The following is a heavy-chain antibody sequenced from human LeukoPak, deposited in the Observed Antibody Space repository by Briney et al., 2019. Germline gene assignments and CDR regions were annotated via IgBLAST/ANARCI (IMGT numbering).Heavy chain of an antibody. J-gene: IGHJ3*02. D-gene: IGHD3-10*01. CDR2: INSDSNYI. CDR1: GFTFRSYS. Sequence: GGSLRLSCAASGFTFRSYSMNWVRQAPGKGLEWVSSINSDSNYIYYAESVQGRFTISRDNAKNSLYLQMNSLRAEDTAVYYCAVAYYSGSGDAFDIWGQGTKVTVSS. CDR3: AVAYYSGSGDAFDI. V-gene: IGHV3-21*01.